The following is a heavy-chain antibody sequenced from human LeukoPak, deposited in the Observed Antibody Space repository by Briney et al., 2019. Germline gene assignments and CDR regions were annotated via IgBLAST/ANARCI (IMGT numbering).Heavy chain of an antibody. CDR2: IHFNGNT. V-gene: IGHV4-39*01. D-gene: IGHD1-26*01. Sequence: SETLSLTCTVSGDSISGGTFDWGWGRQPPGQGLEWIGSIHFNGNTYYNPSLKSPVTISVDMPKNQFSLTLSSVTVADTAVYYCAGRVGATIWTGLHFWGQGILVTVSS. CDR3: AGRVGATIWTGLHF. CDR1: GDSISGGTFD. J-gene: IGHJ4*02.